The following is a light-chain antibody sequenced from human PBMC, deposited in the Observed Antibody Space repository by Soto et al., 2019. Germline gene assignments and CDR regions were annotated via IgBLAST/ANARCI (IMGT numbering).Light chain of an antibody. V-gene: IGKV3-20*01. J-gene: IGKJ5*01. CDR3: QQYGSSPIT. Sequence: DIVLTQPPGPLSLSPGARAPLSCRASQSVSSSHLAWYQQKPGQAPRLLIYSASSRATGIPDRFSGRGSGTDFTLTISRLEPEDFAVYDGQQYGSSPITFGQGTRLEIK. CDR1: QSVSSSH. CDR2: SAS.